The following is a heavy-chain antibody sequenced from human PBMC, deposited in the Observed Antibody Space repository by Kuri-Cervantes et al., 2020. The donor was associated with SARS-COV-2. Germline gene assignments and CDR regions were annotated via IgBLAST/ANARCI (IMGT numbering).Heavy chain of an antibody. CDR2: ISYGGSNK. J-gene: IGHJ6*02. CDR1: GFTFSSYG. Sequence: GGSLRLSCAASGFTFSSYGMHWVRQAPGKGLEWVAVISYGGSNKYYADSVKGRFTISRDNSKNTLYLQMNSLRAEDTAVYYCAKDSLLWFGETYYYYYGMDVWGQGTTVTVS. D-gene: IGHD3-10*01. V-gene: IGHV3-30*18. CDR3: AKDSLLWFGETYYYYYGMDV.